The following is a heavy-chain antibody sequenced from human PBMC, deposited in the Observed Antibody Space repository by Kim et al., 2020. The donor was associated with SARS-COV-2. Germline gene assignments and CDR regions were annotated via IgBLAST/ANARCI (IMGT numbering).Heavy chain of an antibody. J-gene: IGHJ4*02. V-gene: IGHV3-30*01. CDR3: TSGYDFCPGY. CDR2: NK. Sequence: NKSYADSVKRRFTISSDNSKNTLYLQMNSLRAEDAAVYYCTSGYDFCPGYWGQGTLVTVSS. D-gene: IGHD5-12*01.